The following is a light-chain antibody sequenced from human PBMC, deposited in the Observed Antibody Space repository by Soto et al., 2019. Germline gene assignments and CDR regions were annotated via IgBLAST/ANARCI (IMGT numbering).Light chain of an antibody. Sequence: QSVLTQPASVSGSPGQSITISCTGTSSDVGGYNYVSWYQQHPGKAPKLMIYAVSNRPSGVSNRFSGSKSGNTATLTISGLQAEDEADYYCCSYTVSGTYVFGTGTKVTVV. V-gene: IGLV2-14*01. CDR3: CSYTVSGTYV. J-gene: IGLJ1*01. CDR1: SSDVGGYNY. CDR2: AVS.